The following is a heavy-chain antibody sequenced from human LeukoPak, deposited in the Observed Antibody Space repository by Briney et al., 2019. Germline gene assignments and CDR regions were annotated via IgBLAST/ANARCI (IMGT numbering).Heavy chain of an antibody. CDR3: ARLALDDPDSSGWLFDY. Sequence: PSETLSLTCTVSGGSISSSSYYWGWIRQPPGKGLEWIGSIYYSGSTYYNPSLKSRVTISVDTSKNQFSLKLSSVTAADTAVYYCARLALDDPDSSGWLFDYWGQGTLVTVSS. V-gene: IGHV4-39*01. CDR2: IYYSGST. CDR1: GGSISSSSYY. J-gene: IGHJ4*02. D-gene: IGHD6-19*01.